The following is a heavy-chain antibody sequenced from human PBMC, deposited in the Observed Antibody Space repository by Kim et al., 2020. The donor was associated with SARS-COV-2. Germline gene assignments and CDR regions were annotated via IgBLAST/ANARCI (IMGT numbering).Heavy chain of an antibody. V-gene: IGHV3-7*03. D-gene: IGHD1-26*01. CDR3: ARDLSGSKDAFDI. CDR2: INQDGSAK. CDR1: GFTFNNYW. J-gene: IGHJ3*02. Sequence: GGSLRLSCAASGFTFNNYWMSWVRQAPGEGLECVANINQDGSAKYYVGSVKGRFTVSRDNAENSLYLQMSGLRAEDTAVYYCARDLSGSKDAFDIWGQGTMVPASS.